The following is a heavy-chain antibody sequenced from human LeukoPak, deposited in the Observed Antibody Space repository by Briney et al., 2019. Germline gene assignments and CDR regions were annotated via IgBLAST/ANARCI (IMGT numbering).Heavy chain of an antibody. J-gene: IGHJ5*02. D-gene: IGHD1-7*01. CDR2: INTDGSST. CDR3: ARDAINWNYVLDWFDP. Sequence: GGSLRLSCAASGFTFSDYYMSWIRQAPGKGLVWVSRINTDGSSTSYADSVKGRFTISRDNAKNTLYLQMNSLRAEDTAVYYCARDAINWNYVLDWFDPWGQGTLVTVSS. CDR1: GFTFSDYY. V-gene: IGHV3-74*01.